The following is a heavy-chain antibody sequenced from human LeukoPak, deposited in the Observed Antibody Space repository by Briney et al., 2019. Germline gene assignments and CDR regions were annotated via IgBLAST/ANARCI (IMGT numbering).Heavy chain of an antibody. CDR1: GYTFTSYD. D-gene: IGHD3-9*01. CDR3: ARGLGEEGKGYDILTGYYQYYFDY. Sequence: ASVKVSCKASGYTFTSYDINWVRQATGQGLEWMGWMNPNSGNTGYAQKFQGGVTITRNTSISTAYMELSSLRSEDTAVYYCARGLGEEGKGYDILTGYYQYYFDYWGQGTLVTVSS. J-gene: IGHJ4*02. CDR2: MNPNSGNT. V-gene: IGHV1-8*03.